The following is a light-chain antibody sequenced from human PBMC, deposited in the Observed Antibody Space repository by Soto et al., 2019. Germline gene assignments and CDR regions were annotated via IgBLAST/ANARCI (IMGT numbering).Light chain of an antibody. J-gene: IGKJ4*01. CDR3: QQYYGAPLT. Sequence: DIVMTQSPDSLAVSLGERATINCKSSQSVLYSSNNNDYLAWYQQKPGQPPKLLIYWASTRESGVPDRFSGSGSGTDFTLTISSLQAEDVAVYYCQQYYGAPLTFGGGTRVEIK. CDR1: QSVLYSSNNNDY. CDR2: WAS. V-gene: IGKV4-1*01.